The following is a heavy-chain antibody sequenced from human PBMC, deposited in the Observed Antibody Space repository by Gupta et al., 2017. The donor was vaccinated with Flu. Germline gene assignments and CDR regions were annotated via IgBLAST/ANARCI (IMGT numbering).Heavy chain of an antibody. CDR3: AITPIADTAMVGYYYYGMDV. D-gene: IGHD5-18*01. J-gene: IGHJ6*02. Sequence: QVQLVQSGAEVKKLGSSVKVSCKASGGTFSSYAISWVRQAPGQGLEWMGGIIPIFGTANYAQKFQGRVTITADKSTSTAYMELSSLRSEDTAVYYCAITPIADTAMVGYYYYGMDVWGQGTTVTVSS. CDR2: IIPIFGTA. V-gene: IGHV1-69*06. CDR1: GGTFSSYA.